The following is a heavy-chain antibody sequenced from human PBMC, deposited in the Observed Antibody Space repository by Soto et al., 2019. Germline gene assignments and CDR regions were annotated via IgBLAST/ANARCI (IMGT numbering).Heavy chain of an antibody. CDR2: INHSGST. CDR3: ARGRGYVRVPTFQH. V-gene: IGHV4-34*01. Sequence: PSETLSLTCAVYGGSFIGYYWSWRRQPPGKGLEWIGEINHSGSTNYNPSLKSRVTISVDTSKNQFSLKLSSVTAADTAVYYCARGRGYVRVPTFQHWGQGTLVTVSS. D-gene: IGHD6-13*01. CDR1: GGSFIGYY. J-gene: IGHJ1*01.